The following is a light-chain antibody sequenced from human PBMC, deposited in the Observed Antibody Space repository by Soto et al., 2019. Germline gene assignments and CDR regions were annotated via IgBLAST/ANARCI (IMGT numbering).Light chain of an antibody. V-gene: IGKV1-33*01. CDR2: AAS. CDR3: QQYDNLPLT. Sequence: DIQMTQSPSSLSASVGDSVTITCRASQNINISTYLNWYQQKSGKAPKLLINAASSLQSGVPSRFSGSGSGTDFTFTISSLQPEDIATYYCQQYDNLPLTFGGGTKVDIK. CDR1: QNINISTY. J-gene: IGKJ4*01.